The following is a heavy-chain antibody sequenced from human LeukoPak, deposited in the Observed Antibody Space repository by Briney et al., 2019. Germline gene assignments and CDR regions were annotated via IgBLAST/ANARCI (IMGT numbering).Heavy chain of an antibody. CDR1: GFTFSSYT. D-gene: IGHD6-13*01. CDR2: IIISVSDT. V-gene: IGHV3-21*01. Sequence: GGSLRLSCAPSGFTFSSYTMNWVRQAPGKGLEWVSSIIISVSDTYYTDSVKGRFTISRDNAKNTLYLQMNSLIAHDTAVYYLARDSASEVLSAGAFDIWGQGPMVTVTS. J-gene: IGHJ3*02. CDR3: ARDSASEVLSAGAFDI.